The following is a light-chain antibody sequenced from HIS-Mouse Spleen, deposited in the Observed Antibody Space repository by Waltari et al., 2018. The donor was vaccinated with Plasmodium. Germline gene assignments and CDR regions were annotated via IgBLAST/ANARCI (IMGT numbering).Light chain of an antibody. J-gene: IGLJ2*01. CDR2: DDS. CDR1: NIGTKS. V-gene: IGLV3-21*02. Sequence: SYVLTQPPSVSVAPGQTARLTCGGNNIGTKSMQWYQQKPGQAPVLVVYDDSDLPSGIPERFSGSNSGNTATLTISRVEAGDEADYYCQVWDSSSDHPVFGGGTKLTVL. CDR3: QVWDSSSDHPV.